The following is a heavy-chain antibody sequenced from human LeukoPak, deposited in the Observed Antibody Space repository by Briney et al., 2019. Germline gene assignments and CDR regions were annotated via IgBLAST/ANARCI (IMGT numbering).Heavy chain of an antibody. J-gene: IGHJ5*02. Sequence: GASVKVSCKASGDTFSSYDISWVRQAPGQGLEWIGGITPIFGTPNYAQKFQGRVTITADESTRTAYMELRSLRSEDTAVYYCAWEQEYCGGDCSLPNNWFDPWGQGTLVTVSS. CDR1: GDTFSSYD. D-gene: IGHD2-21*02. V-gene: IGHV1-69*13. CDR3: AWEQEYCGGDCSLPNNWFDP. CDR2: ITPIFGTP.